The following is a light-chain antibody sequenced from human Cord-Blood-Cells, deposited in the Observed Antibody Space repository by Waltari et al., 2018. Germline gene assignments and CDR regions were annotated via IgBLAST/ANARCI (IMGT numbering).Light chain of an antibody. Sequence: QAVLTQPASLSASPGASASLTCTLRSGINVGTYRIYWYQQKPGSPPQYLLRYKSDSDKQQGSGVPSRFSGFKDASANVGILLISGLQSEDEADYYCMIWHSSASVFGTGTKVTVL. V-gene: IGLV5-45*01. J-gene: IGLJ1*01. CDR2: YKSDSDK. CDR1: SGINVGTYR. CDR3: MIWHSSASV.